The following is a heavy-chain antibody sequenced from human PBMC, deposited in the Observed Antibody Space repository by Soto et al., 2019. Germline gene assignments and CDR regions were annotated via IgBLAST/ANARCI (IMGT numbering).Heavy chain of an antibody. CDR3: ARERTTFYYYYGMDV. D-gene: IGHD1-7*01. Sequence: QVQLVQSGAEVKKPGSSVKVSCKASGGTFSSYAISWVRQAPGQGLEWMGGIIPIFGTANYAKKFQGRVTITADESTRTAYLELSSLTXEDTAVYYCARERTTFYYYYGMDVWGQGTTVTVSS. CDR1: GGTFSSYA. J-gene: IGHJ6*02. CDR2: IIPIFGTA. V-gene: IGHV1-69*12.